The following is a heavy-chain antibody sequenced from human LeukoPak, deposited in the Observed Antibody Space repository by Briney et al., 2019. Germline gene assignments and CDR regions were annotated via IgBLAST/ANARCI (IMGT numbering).Heavy chain of an antibody. CDR3: ARVAFDCSSTSCYHYYYMDV. CDR1: GYTFTGYY. CDR2: INPNSGGT. V-gene: IGHV1-2*02. D-gene: IGHD2-2*01. Sequence: GASVKVSCKASGYTFTGYYMHWVRQAPGQGLEWMGWINPNSGGTNYAQKFQGRVTITADKSTSTAYMELSSLRSEDTAVYYCARVAFDCSSTSCYHYYYMDVWGKGTTVTVSS. J-gene: IGHJ6*03.